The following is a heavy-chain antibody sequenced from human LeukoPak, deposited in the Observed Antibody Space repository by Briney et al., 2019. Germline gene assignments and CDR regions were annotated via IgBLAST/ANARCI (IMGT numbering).Heavy chain of an antibody. J-gene: IGHJ6*02. CDR1: GGSISSYY. D-gene: IGHD6-19*01. CDR3: ARLRQWLTQDYYYYYGMDV. Sequence: PSETLSLTCTVSGGSISSYYWSWIRQPPGKGLEWIGYIYYSGSTNYNPSLESRVTISVDTSKNQFPLKLSSVTAADTAVYYCARLRQWLTQDYYYYYGMDVWGQGTTVTVSS. V-gene: IGHV4-59*08. CDR2: IYYSGST.